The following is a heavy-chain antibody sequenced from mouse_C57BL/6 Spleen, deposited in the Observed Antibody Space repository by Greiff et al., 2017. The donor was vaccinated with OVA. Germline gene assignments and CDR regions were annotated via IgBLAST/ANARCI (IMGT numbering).Heavy chain of an antibody. CDR3: AREETYYGNLFDY. D-gene: IGHD2-10*01. CDR2: IYPSDSET. J-gene: IGHJ2*01. V-gene: IGHV1-61*01. CDR1: GYTFTSYW. Sequence: QVQLQQPGAELVRPGSSVKLSCKASGYTFTSYWMDWVKQRPGQGLEWIGNIYPSDSETHYNQKFKDKATLTVDKSSSTAYMQLSSLTSEDSAVYYCAREETYYGNLFDYWGQGTTPTVSS.